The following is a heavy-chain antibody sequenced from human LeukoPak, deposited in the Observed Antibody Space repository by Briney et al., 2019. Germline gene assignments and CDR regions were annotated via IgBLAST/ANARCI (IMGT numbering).Heavy chain of an antibody. D-gene: IGHD5-18*01. CDR1: SSIFTSYW. Sequence: GASLQISCQGASSIFTSYWIGWGRQLPGEGLEWMGIIYPGDSDTSYSPSFQGQVTISVDKSISTAYLQWSSLKASDTAMYYCARLSELRTQLWSTKSPLDYWGQGTLVTVSS. J-gene: IGHJ4*02. V-gene: IGHV5-51*01. CDR2: IYPGDSDT. CDR3: ARLSELRTQLWSTKSPLDY.